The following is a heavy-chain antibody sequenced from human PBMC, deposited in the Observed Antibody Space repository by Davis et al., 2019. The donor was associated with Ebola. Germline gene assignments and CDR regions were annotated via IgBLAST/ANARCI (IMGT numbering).Heavy chain of an antibody. CDR3: ARGGEGYYYDSSGYPDY. V-gene: IGHV3-7*01. CDR1: GFTFSSYW. J-gene: IGHJ4*02. D-gene: IGHD3-22*01. Sequence: GESLKISCAASGFTFSSYWMSWVRQAPGKGLEWVANIKQDGSEKYYVDSVKGRFTISRDNAKNSLYLQMNSLRAEDTAVYYCARGGEGYYYDSSGYPDYWGQGTLVTVSS. CDR2: IKQDGSEK.